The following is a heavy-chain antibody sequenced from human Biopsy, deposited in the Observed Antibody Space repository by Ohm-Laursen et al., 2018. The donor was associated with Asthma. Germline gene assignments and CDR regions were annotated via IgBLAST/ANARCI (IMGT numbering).Heavy chain of an antibody. CDR2: ISKDASTQ. J-gene: IGHJ3*02. CDR3: VRDGADDAFDI. CDR1: GFSFSNFA. Sequence: SLRLSCSAPGFSFSNFAIHWVRQAPGKGLEWVGVISKDASTQDYADSVKGRFTMARDNSKNTLDLQMNSLREEDTAVYYCVRDGADDAFDIWGQGTVVSVSS. D-gene: IGHD4-17*01. V-gene: IGHV3-30*01.